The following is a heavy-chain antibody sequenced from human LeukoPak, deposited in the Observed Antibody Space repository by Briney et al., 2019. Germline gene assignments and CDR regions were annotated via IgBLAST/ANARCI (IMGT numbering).Heavy chain of an antibody. CDR2: IYYSGST. CDR1: GGSISSSSYY. V-gene: IGHV4-39*07. CDR3: AMNYDSRGYYHGSAFDM. Sequence: SETLSLTCTVSGGSISSSSYYWGWIRQPPGKGLEWVGSIYYSGSTYYNPSLKSRVTISVDTSKNQFSLKLSSVTAADTAVYYCAMNYDSRGYYHGSAFDMWGQGTMVTVSS. D-gene: IGHD3-22*01. J-gene: IGHJ3*02.